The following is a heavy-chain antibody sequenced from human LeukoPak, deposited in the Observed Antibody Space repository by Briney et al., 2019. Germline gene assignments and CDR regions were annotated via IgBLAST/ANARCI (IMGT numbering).Heavy chain of an antibody. CDR1: GFTFSNYA. CDR3: AKTDEVVAINDY. D-gene: IGHD3-22*01. J-gene: IGHJ4*02. V-gene: IGHV3-64*04. Sequence: PGGSLRLSCSASGFTFSNYAMHWVRQAPGKGLEYVSAISSNGGSTYYADSVKGRFTISRDNSKNTLYLQMNSLRAEDTAVYYCAKTDEVVAINDYWGQGTLVTVSS. CDR2: ISSNGGST.